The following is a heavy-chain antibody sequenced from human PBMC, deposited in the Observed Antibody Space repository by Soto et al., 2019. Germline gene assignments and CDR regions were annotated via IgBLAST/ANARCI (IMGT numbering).Heavy chain of an antibody. CDR2: IYYSGST. V-gene: IGHV4-61*08. CDR3: ARLVWSYGTWFDP. Sequence: SQTLSLTCTVSGDSISRGAYYWTWIRQHPVKGLEWIGYIYYSGSTNYNPSLKSRVTISVDTSKNQFSLKLSSVTAADTAVYYCARLVWSYGTWFDPWGQGTLVTVSS. D-gene: IGHD5-18*01. CDR1: GDSISRGAYY. J-gene: IGHJ5*02.